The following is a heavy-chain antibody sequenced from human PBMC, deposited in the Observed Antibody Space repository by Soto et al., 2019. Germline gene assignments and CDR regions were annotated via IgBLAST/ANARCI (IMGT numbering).Heavy chain of an antibody. CDR3: ARADCSSTSCLVGYFDY. D-gene: IGHD2-2*01. CDR2: IYYSGST. Sequence: QVQLQESGPGLVKPSQTLSLTCTVSGGSISSGGYYWSWIRQHPGKGLEWIGYIYYSGSTYYNPSLQSRVTISVDTSKTQSSLKLSSVTAADTAVYYCARADCSSTSCLVGYFDYWGQGTLVTVSS. V-gene: IGHV4-31*03. CDR1: GGSISSGGYY. J-gene: IGHJ4*02.